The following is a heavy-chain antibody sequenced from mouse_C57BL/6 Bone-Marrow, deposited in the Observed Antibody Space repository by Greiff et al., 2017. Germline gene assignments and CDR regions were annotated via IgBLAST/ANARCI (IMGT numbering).Heavy chain of an antibody. CDR1: GYYITSGYY. Sequence: EVQLQQSGPGLVKPSHSLSLTCSVTGYYITSGYYWNWIRQFPGNQLEWVGYISYDGSNKYNPSLQNRISITRDTSKNKFFLKLNSVTTEDTATYYCARAGDYGEEFADWGQGTLVTVSA. J-gene: IGHJ3*01. D-gene: IGHD2-4*01. V-gene: IGHV3-6*01. CDR2: ISYDGSN. CDR3: ARAGDYGEEFAD.